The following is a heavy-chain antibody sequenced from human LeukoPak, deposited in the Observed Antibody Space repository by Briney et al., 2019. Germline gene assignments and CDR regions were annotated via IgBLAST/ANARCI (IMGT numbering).Heavy chain of an antibody. CDR2: IPYSGST. V-gene: IGHV4-59*01. Sequence: ESGPTLVNPSETPSLTCTVSGGSISSYYWSWIRQPPGKGLGWMGYIPYSGSTNYNPSLKSRVTISVDTSKNQFSLKLSSVTAADTAVYYCARYVWGSYPSFEDYWGQGTLVTVSS. J-gene: IGHJ4*02. CDR3: ARYVWGSYPSFEDY. CDR1: GGSISSYY. D-gene: IGHD3-16*02.